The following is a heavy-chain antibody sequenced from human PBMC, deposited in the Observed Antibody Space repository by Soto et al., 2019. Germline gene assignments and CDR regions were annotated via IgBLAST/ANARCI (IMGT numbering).Heavy chain of an antibody. J-gene: IGHJ4*02. D-gene: IGHD2-8*01. Sequence: QVQLVESGGGEVQPGGSLRLSCAAAGFTFSNSAMHWVRQAPGKGLEWVSYISFDGNNIYYPDSVRGRFTISRDNYKNTTSLQLNSLRAEDTAVYYCAKGCAADGKCFFFDYWGQGVLVSVSS. CDR2: ISFDGNNI. CDR3: AKGCAADGKCFFFDY. CDR1: GFTFSNSA. V-gene: IGHV3-30*04.